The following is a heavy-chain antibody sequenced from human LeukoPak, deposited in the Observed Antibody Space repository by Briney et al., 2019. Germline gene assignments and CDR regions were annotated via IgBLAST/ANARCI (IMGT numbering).Heavy chain of an antibody. D-gene: IGHD2-15*01. J-gene: IGHJ4*02. CDR1: GYTFTGYY. Sequence: ASVKVSFKASGYTFTGYYMHWVRQAPGQGLEWMGWINPNSGGTNYAQKFQGRVTMTRDTSISTAYMELSRLRSDDTAVYYCARLYCSGGSCYPPYYFDYWGQGTLVTVSS. V-gene: IGHV1-2*02. CDR2: INPNSGGT. CDR3: ARLYCSGGSCYPPYYFDY.